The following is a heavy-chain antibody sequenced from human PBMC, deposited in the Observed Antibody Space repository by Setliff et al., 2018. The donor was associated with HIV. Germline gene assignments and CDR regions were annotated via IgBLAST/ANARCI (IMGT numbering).Heavy chain of an antibody. D-gene: IGHD1-26*01. CDR2: IKSDGSST. CDR1: GFTFSAHW. CDR3: ARGGSYSPGDY. Sequence: AGGSLRLSCAASGFTFSAHWMHWVRQAPGKGLVWVSRIKSDGSSTDYADSVRGRFTISRDNAKNTLYLEMNSLRAEDTAVYYCARGGSYSPGDYWGQGTLVTVSS. J-gene: IGHJ4*02. V-gene: IGHV3-74*01.